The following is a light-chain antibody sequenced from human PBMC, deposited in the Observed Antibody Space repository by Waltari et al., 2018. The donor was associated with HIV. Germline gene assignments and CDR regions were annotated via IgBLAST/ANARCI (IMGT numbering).Light chain of an antibody. CDR2: EVN. J-gene: IGLJ1*01. Sequence: QSALTQPASVSGSPGQSITISCTGTSSDVGRYNLVSCSQQHPGKAPKVMIYEVNKRPSGVSTRFSGSKSGNTASLTISGLQADDEAEYYCCSHAGSSIYFVFGTGTKVTVL. V-gene: IGLV2-23*02. CDR3: CSHAGSSIYFV. CDR1: SSDVGRYNL.